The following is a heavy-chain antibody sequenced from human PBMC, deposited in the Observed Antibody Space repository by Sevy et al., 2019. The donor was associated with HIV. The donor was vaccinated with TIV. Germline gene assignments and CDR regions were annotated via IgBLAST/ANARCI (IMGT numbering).Heavy chain of an antibody. CDR2: IFYSRST. J-gene: IGHJ6*02. CDR1: GASISGYY. V-gene: IGHV4-59*01. CDR3: ARASPNYYYGMDV. Sequence: SETLSLTCTVSGASISGYYWSWIRQPPGKGLEWIGYIFYSRSTHYSPSLKSRVTISVETSKNQFSLRLSSMTAADTAVYYCARASPNYYYGMDVWGQGTTVTVSS.